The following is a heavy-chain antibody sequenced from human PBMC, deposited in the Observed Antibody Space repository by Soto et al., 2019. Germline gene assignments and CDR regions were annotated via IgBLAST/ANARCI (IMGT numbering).Heavy chain of an antibody. CDR2: IYYSGST. Sequence: SETLSLTCTVSGGSISSSSYYWGWIRQPPGKGLEWIGSIYYSGSTYYNPSLKSRVTISVDTSKNQFSLKLSSVTAADTAVYYCARSGAPNYYYDSSGYYSGYWGQGTLVTVSS. CDR3: ARSGAPNYYYDSSGYYSGY. CDR1: GGSISSSSYY. J-gene: IGHJ4*02. V-gene: IGHV4-39*01. D-gene: IGHD3-22*01.